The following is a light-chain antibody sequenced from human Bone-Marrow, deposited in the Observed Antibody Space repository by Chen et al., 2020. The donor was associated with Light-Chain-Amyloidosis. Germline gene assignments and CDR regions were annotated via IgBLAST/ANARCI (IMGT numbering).Light chain of an antibody. CDR3: SSYTITNTLV. J-gene: IGLJ1*01. CDR2: EVT. Sequence: QSALTQPASVSGSPGQSITISCTGTSSDVGGDNHFSWYQQHPDKAPKLLIYEVTNRPSLVPDRFSGSKSDNTASLTISGLQTEDEADYFCSSYTITNTLVFGSGTRVTVL. V-gene: IGLV2-14*01. CDR1: SSDVGGDNH.